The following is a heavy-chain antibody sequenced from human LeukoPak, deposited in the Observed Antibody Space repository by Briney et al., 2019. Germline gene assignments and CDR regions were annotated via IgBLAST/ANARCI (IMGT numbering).Heavy chain of an antibody. CDR1: GGSISSYY. V-gene: IGHV4-59*01. D-gene: IGHD3-3*01. J-gene: IGHJ4*02. Sequence: SETLSLTCTVSGGSISSYYWSWIRQPPGKGLEWVGYIYYSGSTNYNPSLKSRVPIPEDTSKNQFSLKLSSVNAADPAGYYCARVPLEWLLFDSWGQGTLVTVSS. CDR3: ARVPLEWLLFDS. CDR2: IYYSGST.